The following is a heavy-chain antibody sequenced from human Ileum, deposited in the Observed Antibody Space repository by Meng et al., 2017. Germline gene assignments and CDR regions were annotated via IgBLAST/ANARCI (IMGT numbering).Heavy chain of an antibody. CDR1: GFPMNTYW. D-gene: IGHD3-16*01. Sequence: GGPLRLSCEASGFPMNTYWMHWVRQAAGKGLEWVAKIKQDGSEKYYVDSVKGRFTISRDNAKSSVYLQMNTLRVEDTAIYYCATWGYWGQGTLVTVSS. CDR2: IKQDGSEK. J-gene: IGHJ4*02. V-gene: IGHV3-7*01. CDR3: ATWGY.